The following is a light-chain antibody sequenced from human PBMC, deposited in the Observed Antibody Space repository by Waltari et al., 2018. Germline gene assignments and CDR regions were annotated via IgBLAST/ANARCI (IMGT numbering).Light chain of an antibody. Sequence: NFMLTQPHSVSGSPGKTVTISCTRRSGSIASNYVQWCQQRPGTPPTTLIYENHQRPSGVPDRFSGSIDSSSNSASLTISQLKTEDEADYYCQSSDSSTWVFGGGTKLTVL. CDR1: SGSIASNY. J-gene: IGLJ3*02. V-gene: IGLV6-57*01. CDR2: ENH. CDR3: QSSDSSTWV.